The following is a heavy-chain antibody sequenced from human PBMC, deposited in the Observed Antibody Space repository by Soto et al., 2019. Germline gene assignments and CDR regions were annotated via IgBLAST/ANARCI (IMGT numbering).Heavy chain of an antibody. CDR2: ISGSGGST. CDR1: GFTFSSYA. Sequence: AGGSLRLSCAASGFTFSSYAMSWVGQAPGKGLEWVSAISGSGGSTYCADSVKGRFTISRDNSKNTLYLQMNSLRAEDTAVYYCAKDQGFDWLPSYYYYYGMDVWGQGTTVTVSS. D-gene: IGHD3-9*01. J-gene: IGHJ6*02. V-gene: IGHV3-23*01. CDR3: AKDQGFDWLPSYYYYYGMDV.